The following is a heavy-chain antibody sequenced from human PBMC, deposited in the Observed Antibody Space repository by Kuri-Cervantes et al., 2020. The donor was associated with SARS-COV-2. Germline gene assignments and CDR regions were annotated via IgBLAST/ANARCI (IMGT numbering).Heavy chain of an antibody. CDR2: ISGSGGST. CDR1: GFTFSSYA. CDR3: AKEFSGSYWTGNFDY. D-gene: IGHD1-26*01. Sequence: GGSLRPSCAASGFTFSSYAMSWVRQAPGKWLEWVSAISGSGGSTYYADSVKGRFTISRDNSKNTLYLQMNSLRAEDTAVYYCAKEFSGSYWTGNFDYWGQGTLVTVSS. V-gene: IGHV3-23*01. J-gene: IGHJ4*02.